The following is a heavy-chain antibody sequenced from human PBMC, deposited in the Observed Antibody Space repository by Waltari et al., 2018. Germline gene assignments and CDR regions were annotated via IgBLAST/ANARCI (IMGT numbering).Heavy chain of an antibody. CDR1: GFTFSSYA. CDR2: IAYDGSNK. Sequence: QVQLVESGGGVVQPGRSLRLSCAASGFTFSSYAMHWVRQAPGKGLEWVAVIAYDGSNKYYADSVKGRLTISRDNSKNTLYLQMNSLRAEDTAVYYCARDSYGDYDYYYGMDVWGQGTTVTVSS. J-gene: IGHJ6*02. D-gene: IGHD4-17*01. CDR3: ARDSYGDYDYYYGMDV. V-gene: IGHV3-30-3*01.